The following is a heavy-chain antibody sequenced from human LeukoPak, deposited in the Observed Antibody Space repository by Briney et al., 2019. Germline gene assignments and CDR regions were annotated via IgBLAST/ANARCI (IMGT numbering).Heavy chain of an antibody. CDR2: IYPYDSEI. D-gene: IGHD7-27*01. CDR1: GYIFTSYS. Sequence: GESLKISCKGSGYIFTSYSIAWVRQMPGKGLEWMGVIYPYDSEIRYSPSFQGQVTISADKSISTAYLQWSSLKASDTAMYCCARPNWARRYFDYWGQGTLVTVSS. J-gene: IGHJ4*02. CDR3: ARPNWARRYFDY. V-gene: IGHV5-51*01.